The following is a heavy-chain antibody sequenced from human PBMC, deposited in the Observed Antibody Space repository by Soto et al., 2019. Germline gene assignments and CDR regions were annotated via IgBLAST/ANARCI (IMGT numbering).Heavy chain of an antibody. V-gene: IGHV3-53*01. CDR2: IYSGGST. D-gene: IGHD4-17*01. Sequence: GGSLRLSCAASGFTVSSNCMSWVRQAPGKGLEWVSVIYSGGSTYYADSVKGRFTISRDNSKYTLYLQMNSLRAEDTAVYYCAREGRYAFDIWGQGTMVTVSS. CDR1: GFTVSSNC. J-gene: IGHJ3*02. CDR3: AREGRYAFDI.